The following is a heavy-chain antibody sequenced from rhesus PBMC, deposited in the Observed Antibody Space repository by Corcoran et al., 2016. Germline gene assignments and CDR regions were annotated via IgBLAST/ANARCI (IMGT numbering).Heavy chain of an antibody. CDR3: ASGVPFDY. CDR2: IYGSGSST. Sequence: QLQLQESGPGLVKPSETLSVTCAVSGGSISSSDWSWIRQAPGKGLEWIGYIYGSGSSTNYNPSLKSRVTLSVDTSKNQLSLKLSSVTAADTAVYYCASGVPFDYWGQGVLVTVSS. V-gene: IGHV4-169*02. CDR1: GGSISSSD. J-gene: IGHJ4*01.